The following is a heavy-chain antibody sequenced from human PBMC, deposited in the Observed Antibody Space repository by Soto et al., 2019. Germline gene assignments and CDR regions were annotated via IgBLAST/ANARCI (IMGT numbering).Heavy chain of an antibody. CDR2: IYPGDSDT. V-gene: IGHV5-51*01. D-gene: IGHD1-20*01. J-gene: IGHJ3*01. CDR3: ARCMYNLAAGPPNAIDF. CDR1: GYSFTTYW. Sequence: GESLKISCKASGYSFTTYWIGWVRQMPGKGLEWMGIIYPGDSDTRYSPSFQGQVTISADKSISTAYLQWSSLKASDTAMYYCARCMYNLAAGPPNAIDFWGPGTMVTVSS.